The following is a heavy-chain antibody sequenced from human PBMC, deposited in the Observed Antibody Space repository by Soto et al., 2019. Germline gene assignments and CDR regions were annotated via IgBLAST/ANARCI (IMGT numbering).Heavy chain of an antibody. Sequence: SETLSLTCTVSGGSISSSSYYWGWIRQPPGKGLEWIGSIYYSGSTYYNPSLKSRVTISVDTSKNQFSLKLSSVTAADTAVYYCANPSGIAAAVPDAFDIWGQGTMVTVSS. D-gene: IGHD6-13*01. CDR1: GGSISSSSYY. CDR2: IYYSGST. J-gene: IGHJ3*02. V-gene: IGHV4-39*01. CDR3: ANPSGIAAAVPDAFDI.